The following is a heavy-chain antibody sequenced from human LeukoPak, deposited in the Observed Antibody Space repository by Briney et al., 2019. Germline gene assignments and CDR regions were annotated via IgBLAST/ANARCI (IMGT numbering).Heavy chain of an antibody. CDR2: INPNSGGT. D-gene: IGHD2-21*02. V-gene: IGHV1-2*02. CDR3: AREVEVVTVSWFDP. CDR1: GYTFSGTGWY. Sequence: ASVKVSCKASGYTFSGTGWYLYWLRQAPGQGLEWMGWINPNSGGTNYAQKFQGRVTMTRDTSISTAYMELSRLRSDDTAVYYCAREVEVVTVSWFDPWGQGTLVTVSS. J-gene: IGHJ5*02.